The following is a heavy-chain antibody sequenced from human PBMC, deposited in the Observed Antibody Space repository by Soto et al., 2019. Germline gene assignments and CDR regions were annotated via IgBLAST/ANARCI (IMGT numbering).Heavy chain of an antibody. V-gene: IGHV1-69*13. CDR1: GGTFSSYA. Sequence: SVQVSCKASGGTFSSYAISWVRQAPGQGLEWMGGIIPIFGTANYAQKFQGRVTITADESTSTVYMELSSLRSDDTAVYYCARVKAARRGDFDYWGQGTLVTVSS. CDR2: IIPIFGTA. D-gene: IGHD6-6*01. J-gene: IGHJ4*02. CDR3: ARVKAARRGDFDY.